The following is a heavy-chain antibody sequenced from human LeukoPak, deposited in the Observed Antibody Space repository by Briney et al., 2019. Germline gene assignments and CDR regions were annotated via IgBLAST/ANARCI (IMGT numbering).Heavy chain of an antibody. D-gene: IGHD2-15*01. Sequence: PGGSLRLSCAASGFTFSSYWMSWVRQAPGKGLEWVSVIYSGGSTYYADSVKGRFTISRDNSKNTLYLQMNSLRAEDTAVYYCAKRYCSGGSCYFDYWGQGTLVTVSS. V-gene: IGHV3-53*01. CDR3: AKRYCSGGSCYFDY. CDR2: IYSGGST. CDR1: GFTFSSYW. J-gene: IGHJ4*02.